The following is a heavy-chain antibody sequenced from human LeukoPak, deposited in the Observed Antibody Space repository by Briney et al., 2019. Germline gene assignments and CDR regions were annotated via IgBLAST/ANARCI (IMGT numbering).Heavy chain of an antibody. D-gene: IGHD3-10*01. CDR2: IYYSGIT. CDR1: GASISSSDRY. Sequence: SETLSLTCTVSGASISSSDRYWGWIRQPPGKGLEWIGSIYYSGITYHNPSLKSRVTISVDTSNNQFSLKLSSVTAADTAVYYCARDSKYGSGSYLYYYMDVWGKGTTVTISS. J-gene: IGHJ6*03. V-gene: IGHV4-39*07. CDR3: ARDSKYGSGSYLYYYMDV.